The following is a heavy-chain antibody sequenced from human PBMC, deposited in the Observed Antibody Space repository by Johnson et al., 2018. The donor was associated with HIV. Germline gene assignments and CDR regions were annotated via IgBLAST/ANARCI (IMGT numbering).Heavy chain of an antibody. CDR2: ISGSGGST. V-gene: IGHV3-23*04. J-gene: IGHJ3*02. Sequence: VQLVESGGGLVQPGGSLRLSCAASGFTFSSYAMSWVRQAPGKGLEWVSAISGSGGSTYYADSVKGRFTISSDKSKNTLYLQMNSLRAEDTAVYYCAKDLGCLKWELQLDAFDIWGQGTMVTVSS. CDR1: GFTFSSYA. CDR3: AKDLGCLKWELQLDAFDI. D-gene: IGHD1-26*01.